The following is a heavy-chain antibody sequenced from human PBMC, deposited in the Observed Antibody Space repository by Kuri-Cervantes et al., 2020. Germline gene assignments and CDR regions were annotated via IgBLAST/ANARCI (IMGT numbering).Heavy chain of an antibody. CDR3: AKDDRSGGSCYKH. CDR1: GFTFSSYS. CDR2: ISSSSSTI. J-gene: IGHJ4*02. D-gene: IGHD2-15*01. V-gene: IGHV3-48*01. Sequence: GESLKISCAASGFTFSSYSMNWVRQAPGKGLEWVSYISSSSSTIYYADSVKGRFTISRDNSKNTLYLQMNSLRAEDTAVYYCAKDDRSGGSCYKHWGQGTLVTVSS.